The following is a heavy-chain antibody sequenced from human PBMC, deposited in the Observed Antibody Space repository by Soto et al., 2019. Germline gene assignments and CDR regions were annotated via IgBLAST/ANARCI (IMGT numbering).Heavy chain of an antibody. J-gene: IGHJ6*04. V-gene: IGHV3-23*01. CDR3: AKAGLKRGYYGRDV. CDR2: ISDSGDGT. CDR1: GFNFENYG. Sequence: GGSLRLSCAASGFNFENYGMTWVRQAPGKGLEWVSAISDSGDGTYYADSVKSRSIISRDNSRNTLYLQMNSLTAEDTAEYYWAKAGLKRGYYGRDVGGKGTRVPVS.